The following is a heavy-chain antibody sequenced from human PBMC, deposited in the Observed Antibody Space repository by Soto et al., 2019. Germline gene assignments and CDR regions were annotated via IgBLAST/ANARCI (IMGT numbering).Heavy chain of an antibody. CDR3: ARGGYLYCSGVSGYSWFDP. CDR1: GYTFTGYY. J-gene: IGHJ5*02. V-gene: IGHV1-2*04. Sequence: QVQLVQSGAEVKKPGASVKVSCKASGYTFTGYYMHWVRQAPGQGLEWMGWINPNSGGTNYAQKFQGWVTITRETAISTAYRELSRLRSDDTAVYYCARGGYLYCSGVSGYSWFDPWGQGTLVTVSS. CDR2: INPNSGGT. D-gene: IGHD2-15*01.